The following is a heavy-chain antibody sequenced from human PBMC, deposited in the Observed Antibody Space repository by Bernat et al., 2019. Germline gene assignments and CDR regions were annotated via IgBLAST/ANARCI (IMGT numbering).Heavy chain of an antibody. Sequence: QVQLVQSGAEVKKPGASVKVSCKVSGYTLTELSMHWVRQAPGKGLEWMGGFDPADGETIYAQKFQGRVTMTEDTSTDTAYMELSSLRSEDTAVYYCATDKKGLYYYGSGSYYKRGAFDIWGQGTMVTVSS. CDR2: FDPADGET. CDR3: ATDKKGLYYYGSGSYYKRGAFDI. D-gene: IGHD3-10*01. J-gene: IGHJ3*02. CDR1: GYTLTELS. V-gene: IGHV1-24*01.